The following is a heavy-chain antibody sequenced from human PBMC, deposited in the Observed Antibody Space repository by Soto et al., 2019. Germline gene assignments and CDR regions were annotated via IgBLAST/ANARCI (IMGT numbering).Heavy chain of an antibody. J-gene: IGHJ4*02. D-gene: IGHD3-22*01. CDR1: GGTFSSYA. Sequence: SVKVSCKASGGTFSSYAISWVREAPGQGLEWMGGIIPIFGTANYAQKFQGRVTITADESTSTAYMELSSLRSEDTAVYYCARDPPSNYYDSSGYVDYWGQGTLVTVSS. CDR2: IIPIFGTA. V-gene: IGHV1-69*13. CDR3: ARDPPSNYYDSSGYVDY.